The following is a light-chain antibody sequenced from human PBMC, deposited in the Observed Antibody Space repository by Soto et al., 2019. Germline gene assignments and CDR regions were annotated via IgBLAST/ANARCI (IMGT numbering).Light chain of an antibody. Sequence: EIVMTQSPATLSVSPGERATLSCRASQSVSSNLAWYQQKPGQAPRLLIYGASTRATGIPARFSGSGSGTEFTLTISSLQSEDFAVYYCQHATTFGQGTMVDIK. CDR2: GAS. J-gene: IGKJ1*01. CDR3: QHATT. V-gene: IGKV3-15*01. CDR1: QSVSSN.